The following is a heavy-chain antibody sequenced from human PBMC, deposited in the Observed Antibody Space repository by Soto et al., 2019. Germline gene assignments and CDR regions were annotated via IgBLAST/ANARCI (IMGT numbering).Heavy chain of an antibody. V-gene: IGHV3-33*01. CDR1: GFNFNDYG. CDR2: IWLDGNNK. Sequence: QVQLVESGGGVVQPGGSLRLTCTASGFNFNDYGMQWVRQVPGKGLEWVATIWLDGNNKYYGDSVKGRFTISRDNSKNTQYLQMSSLRVEYTAVYYCARDGVGATPFYGYMDYWSLGTLVTVSS. D-gene: IGHD1-26*01. J-gene: IGHJ4*02. CDR3: ARDGVGATPFYGYMDY.